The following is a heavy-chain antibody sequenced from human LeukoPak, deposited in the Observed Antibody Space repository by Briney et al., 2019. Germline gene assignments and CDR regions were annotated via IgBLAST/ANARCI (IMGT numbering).Heavy chain of an antibody. V-gene: IGHV1-69*04. CDR3: ARSWSPRYYYYYYGMDV. Sequence: SVKVSCKASGGTFSSYAISWVRQAPGQGLEWMGRIIPILGIANYAQKFQGRVTITADKSTSTAYMELSSLRSEDTAVYYCARSWSPRYYYYYYGMDVRGQGTTVTVSS. CDR2: IIPILGIA. D-gene: IGHD2-8*02. CDR1: GGTFSSYA. J-gene: IGHJ6*02.